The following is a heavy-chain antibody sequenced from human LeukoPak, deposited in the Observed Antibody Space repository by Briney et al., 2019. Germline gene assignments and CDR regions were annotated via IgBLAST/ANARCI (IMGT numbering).Heavy chain of an antibody. D-gene: IGHD3-22*01. Sequence: ASVKVSCKASGYTFTGYYVHWVRQAPGQGLELMGWINPNSGGTNYAQKFQGRVTMTRDTSISTVYMELSRLRSDDTAVYYCARDYRYYGSSGYYPYWGQGILVTVSS. CDR1: GYTFTGYY. CDR3: ARDYRYYGSSGYYPY. V-gene: IGHV1-2*02. J-gene: IGHJ4*02. CDR2: INPNSGGT.